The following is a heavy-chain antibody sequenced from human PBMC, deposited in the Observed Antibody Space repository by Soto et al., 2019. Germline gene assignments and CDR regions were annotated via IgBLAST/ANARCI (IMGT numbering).Heavy chain of an antibody. J-gene: IGHJ6*02. V-gene: IGHV3-30-3*01. CDR3: AREEAFGGVIVSYGMDV. CDR1: GFTFSSYA. Sequence: GGSLRLSCAASGFTFSSYAMHWVRQAPGKGLEWVAVISYDGSNKYYADSVKGRFTISRDNSKNTLYLQMNSLRAEDTAVYYCAREEAFGGVIVSYGMDVWGQGTTVTVSS. D-gene: IGHD3-16*02. CDR2: ISYDGSNK.